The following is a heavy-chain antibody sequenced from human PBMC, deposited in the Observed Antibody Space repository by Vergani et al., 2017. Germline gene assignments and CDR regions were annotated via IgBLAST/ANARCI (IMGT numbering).Heavy chain of an antibody. CDR1: NDSVSNTFYY. Sequence: QVQLQESGPGLVKPSETLSLTCTVSNDSVSNTFYYWGWIRQTPGKGLEWIGEINHSGSTNYNPSLKSRVTISVDTSKNQFSLKLSSVTAADTAVYYCARSGYQLGIRRGSWFDPWGQGTLVTVSS. V-gene: IGHV4-39*07. D-gene: IGHD2-2*01. CDR2: INHSGST. J-gene: IGHJ5*02. CDR3: ARSGYQLGIRRGSWFDP.